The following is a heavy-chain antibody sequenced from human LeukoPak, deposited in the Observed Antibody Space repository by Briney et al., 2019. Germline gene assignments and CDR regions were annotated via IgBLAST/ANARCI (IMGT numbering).Heavy chain of an antibody. J-gene: IGHJ4*02. CDR1: GGSISSSSYY. D-gene: IGHD5-12*01. CDR2: IYYGGST. Sequence: SETLSLTCTVSGGSISSSSYYWGWIRQPPGKGLEWIGSIYYGGSTYYNPSLKSRVTISVDTSKNQFSLKLSSVTAADTAVYYCARVDDPYIDYWGRGTLVTVSS. CDR3: ARVDDPYIDY. V-gene: IGHV4-39*01.